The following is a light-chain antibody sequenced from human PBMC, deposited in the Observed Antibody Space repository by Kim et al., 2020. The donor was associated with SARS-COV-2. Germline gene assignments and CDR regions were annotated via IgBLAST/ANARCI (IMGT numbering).Light chain of an antibody. V-gene: IGLV6-57*02. CDR3: QSYDSSNQGV. Sequence: KTVTSSCTGSSGSIASNYVQWYQQRPGSAPTTVIYEDNQRPSGVPDRFSGSIDSSSNSASLTISGLKTEDEADYYCQSYDSSNQGVFGTGTKVTVL. CDR1: SGSIASNY. J-gene: IGLJ1*01. CDR2: EDN.